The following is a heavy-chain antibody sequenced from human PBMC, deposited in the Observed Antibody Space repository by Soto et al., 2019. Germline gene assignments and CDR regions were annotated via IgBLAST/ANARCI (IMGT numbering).Heavy chain of an antibody. CDR2: INHSGST. CDR3: ARGLVVPAAPVVYYYYGMDV. D-gene: IGHD2-2*01. Sequence: LSLTCAVYGGSFSGYYWSWIRQPPGKGLEWIGEINHSGSTNYNPSLKSRVTISVDTSKNQFSLKLSSVTAADTAVYYCARGLVVPAAPVVYYYYGMDVWGQGTTVTVSS. V-gene: IGHV4-34*01. J-gene: IGHJ6*02. CDR1: GGSFSGYY.